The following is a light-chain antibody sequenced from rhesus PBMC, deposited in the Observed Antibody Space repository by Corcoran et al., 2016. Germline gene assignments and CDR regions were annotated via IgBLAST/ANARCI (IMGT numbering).Light chain of an antibody. CDR3: LQYSSSPWT. CDR2: KAS. V-gene: IGKV1-22*01. CDR1: QSISSW. Sequence: DIQMTQSPSSLSASVGDTVTITCRASQSISSWLDWYQQKPGKAPKLLLDKASSLQSGVPSRFSGSVSGTDFTLTISSLQPEDFATYYCLQYSSSPWTFGQGTKVEIK. J-gene: IGKJ1*01.